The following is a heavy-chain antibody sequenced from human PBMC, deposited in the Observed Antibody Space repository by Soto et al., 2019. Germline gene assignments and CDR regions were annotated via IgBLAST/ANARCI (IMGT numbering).Heavy chain of an antibody. CDR1: GGTFSSYA. D-gene: IGHD2-15*01. V-gene: IGHV1-69*13. CDR3: ARDCSGGSCYYGMDV. J-gene: IGHJ6*02. CDR2: IIPIFGTA. Sequence: SVKVSCKASGGTFSSYAISWVRQAPGQGLEWTGGIIPIFGTANYAQKFQGRVTITADESTSTAYMELSSLRSEDTAVYYCARDCSGGSCYYGMDVWGQGTTVTVSS.